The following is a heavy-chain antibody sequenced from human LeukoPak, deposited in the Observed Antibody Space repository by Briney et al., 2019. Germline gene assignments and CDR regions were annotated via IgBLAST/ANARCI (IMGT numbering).Heavy chain of an antibody. Sequence: GGSLRLSCAASGFTFSDYYMTWIRQAPGKGLEWVSYISSSDGTIYYADSVKGRFTISRDNAKNSLYLQMNSLRAEDTAVYYCARATGYSSGWYPYWGQGTLVTVSS. V-gene: IGHV3-11*01. CDR1: GFTFSDYY. D-gene: IGHD6-19*01. J-gene: IGHJ4*02. CDR2: ISSSDGTI. CDR3: ARATGYSSGWYPY.